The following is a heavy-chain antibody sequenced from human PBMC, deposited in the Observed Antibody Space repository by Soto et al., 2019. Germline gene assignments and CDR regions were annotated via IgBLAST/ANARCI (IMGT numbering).Heavy chain of an antibody. D-gene: IGHD3-22*01. V-gene: IGHV4-39*01. CDR1: GGSISSSSYY. Sequence: SETLSLTCTVSGGSISSSSYYWGWIRQPPGKGLEWIGSIYYSGSTYYNPSLKSRVTISVDTSKNHFSLKLSSVTAADTAVYYCARHGNYDSSGYYIYYYYYGMDVWGQGTTVTVSS. CDR3: ARHGNYDSSGYYIYYYYYGMDV. CDR2: IYYSGST. J-gene: IGHJ6*02.